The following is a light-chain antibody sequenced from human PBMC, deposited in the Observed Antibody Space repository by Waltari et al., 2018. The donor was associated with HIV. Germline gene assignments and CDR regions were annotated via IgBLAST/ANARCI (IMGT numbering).Light chain of an antibody. Sequence: QSALTQHPSASGSPGQSVTISCTGTSTDVGAYNYVSWYQQHAGEAPKIIIYEVPKRPPGVRDLCSGSKCGNTATLTGSEVQAEDEADCYCSAYGGGTVIFGGGTKLTVL. V-gene: IGLV2-8*01. CDR2: EVP. CDR1: STDVGAYNY. CDR3: SAYGGGTVI. J-gene: IGLJ2*01.